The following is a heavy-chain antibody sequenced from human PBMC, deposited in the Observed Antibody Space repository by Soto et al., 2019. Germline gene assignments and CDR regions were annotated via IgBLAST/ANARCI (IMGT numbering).Heavy chain of an antibody. J-gene: IGHJ3*02. CDR2: IYPGDSDT. CDR3: ARLPWFGTRGVFDI. V-gene: IGHV5-51*01. CDR1: GYSFTGYW. D-gene: IGHD3-10*01. Sequence: PGEPLKISCKGSGYSFTGYWIGWVRQMPGKGLEWMGIIYPGDSDTRYSPSFQGQVTISADKSNSTAYLQWSSLKASDTAMYYCARLPWFGTRGVFDIWGQGTMVTVSS.